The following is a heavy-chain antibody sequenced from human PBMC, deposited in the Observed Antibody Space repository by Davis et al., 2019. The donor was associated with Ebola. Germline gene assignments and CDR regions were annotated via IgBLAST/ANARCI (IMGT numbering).Heavy chain of an antibody. CDR1: GFTFSSYG. Sequence: GESLKISCAASGFTFSSYGMHWVRQAPGKGLEWVAVIWYDGSNKYYADSVKGRFTISRDNSKNTLYLQMNSLRAEDTAVYYCARDLKWSYYYGMDVWGQGTTVTVSS. CDR2: IWYDGSNK. CDR3: ARDLKWSYYYGMDV. D-gene: IGHD1-26*01. J-gene: IGHJ6*02. V-gene: IGHV3-33*01.